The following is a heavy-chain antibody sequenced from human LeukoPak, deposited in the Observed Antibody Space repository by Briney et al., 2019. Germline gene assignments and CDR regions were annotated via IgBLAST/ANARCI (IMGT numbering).Heavy chain of an antibody. CDR1: GYTFTGYY. Sequence: ASVKVSCKTSGYTFTGYYIHWVRQAPGQGLEWMGWINPNSGNTGYAQKFQGRVTMTRNTSISTAYMELSSLRSEDTAVYYCARDLSTVTTDWFDPWGQGTLVTVSS. CDR3: ARDLSTVTTDWFDP. CDR2: INPNSGNT. V-gene: IGHV1-8*02. D-gene: IGHD4-17*01. J-gene: IGHJ5*02.